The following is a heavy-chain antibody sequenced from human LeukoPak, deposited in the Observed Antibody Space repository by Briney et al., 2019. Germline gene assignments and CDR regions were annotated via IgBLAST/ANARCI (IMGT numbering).Heavy chain of an antibody. V-gene: IGHV3-30*03. CDR3: ARHGDNSYSFDH. J-gene: IGHJ4*02. CDR2: ISYDGSNK. Sequence: PGRSLRLSCAASGFTFSSYGMHWVRQAPGKGLEWVAVISYDGSNKYYADSVKGRFTISRDNAMNSLFLQMTNLRAEDTAVYYCARHGDNSYSFDHWGQGVLVTVSS. D-gene: IGHD5-24*01. CDR1: GFTFSSYG.